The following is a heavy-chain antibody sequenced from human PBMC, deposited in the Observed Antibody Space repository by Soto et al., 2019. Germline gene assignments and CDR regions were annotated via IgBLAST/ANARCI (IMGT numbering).Heavy chain of an antibody. V-gene: IGHV4-59*01. Sequence: QVQLQESGPGLVKPSETLSLTCTVSGGSISSYYWNWIRQPPGKGLEWIEYIYYSGSTNYNPSLKSRVTISVDTSKNQFSMKLSSVTAADTAVYYCARGGYSYVIDAFDIWGQGTMVTVSS. D-gene: IGHD5-18*01. J-gene: IGHJ3*02. CDR1: GGSISSYY. CDR3: ARGGYSYVIDAFDI. CDR2: IYYSGST.